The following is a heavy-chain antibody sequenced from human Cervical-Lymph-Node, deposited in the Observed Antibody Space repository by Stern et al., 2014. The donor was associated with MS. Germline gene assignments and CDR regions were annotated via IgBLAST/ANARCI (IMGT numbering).Heavy chain of an antibody. J-gene: IGHJ3*01. CDR3: ARRIAGSMGDDGFDV. V-gene: IGHV5-51*03. CDR2: IYPGDSDA. D-gene: IGHD1-26*01. Sequence: EVQLLESGAEMKQPGESLKISCKASGYSFSIYWIGWVRQMPGKGLEWMGSIYPGDSDARDSPSLQGQVTISADKSINTAYLQWSSLKAPDTAMYYCARRIAGSMGDDGFDVWGQGTMVTVSS. CDR1: GYSFSIYW.